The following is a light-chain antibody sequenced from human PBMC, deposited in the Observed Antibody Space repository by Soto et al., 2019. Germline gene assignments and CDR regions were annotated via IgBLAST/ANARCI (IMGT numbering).Light chain of an antibody. CDR2: DTS. J-gene: IGKJ1*01. CDR1: QSVRSN. Sequence: PGERFTLSCRASQSVRSNLAWYQQKPGLAPRLILYDTSFRATGIPDRFSGSGSGTDFTLTISILDPEDFAVYYWQQYGSSPSFGQGTKVDIK. V-gene: IGKV3D-20*01. CDR3: QQYGSSPS.